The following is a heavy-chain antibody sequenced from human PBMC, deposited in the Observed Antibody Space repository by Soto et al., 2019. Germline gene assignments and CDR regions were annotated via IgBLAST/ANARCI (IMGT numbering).Heavy chain of an antibody. J-gene: IGHJ5*02. D-gene: IGHD1-1*01. V-gene: IGHV4-34*01. CDR3: ARGGHWTWFGP. Sequence: SETLSLTCAVYDGSLSDDYYTWTRQSPGKGLEWIGEIHPSGSTYYNPSLKTRVTLSQDTSKKQFSLNLISVTAADTGEYYCARGGHWTWFGPWGQGTLVTVSS. CDR1: DGSLSDDY. CDR2: IHPSGST.